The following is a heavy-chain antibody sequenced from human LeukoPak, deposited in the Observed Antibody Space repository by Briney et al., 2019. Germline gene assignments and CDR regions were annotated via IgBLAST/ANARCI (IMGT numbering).Heavy chain of an antibody. CDR3: AREVAAAGTHFDY. Sequence: ASVKVSCKASGYTFTGYYMHWVRQAPGQGLEWMGWINPNSGGTNYAQKFQGRVTMTRDTSISTAYMELSRLRSDDTAVYYCAREVAAAGTHFDYWGQGTLVTVSS. J-gene: IGHJ4*02. V-gene: IGHV1-2*02. CDR2: INPNSGGT. D-gene: IGHD6-13*01. CDR1: GYTFTGYY.